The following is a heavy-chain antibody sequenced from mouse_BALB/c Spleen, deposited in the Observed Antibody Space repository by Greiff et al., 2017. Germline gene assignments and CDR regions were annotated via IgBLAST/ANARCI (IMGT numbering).Heavy chain of an antibody. V-gene: IGHV5-12-2*01. CDR1: GFTFSSYT. J-gene: IGHJ2*01. D-gene: IGHD1-1*01. CDR2: ISNGGGST. Sequence: EVQGVESGGGLVQPGGSLKLSCAASGFTFSSYTMSWVRQTPEKRLEWVAYISNGGGSTYYPDTVKGRFTISRDNAKNTLYLQMSSLKSEDTAMYYCARHDYGSSYYFDYWGQVTTLTVSS. CDR3: ARHDYGSSYYFDY.